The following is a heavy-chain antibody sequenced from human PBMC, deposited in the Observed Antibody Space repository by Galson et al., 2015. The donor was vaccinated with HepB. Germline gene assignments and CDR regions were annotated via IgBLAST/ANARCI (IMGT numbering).Heavy chain of an antibody. CDR3: ARDVYCSGGSCYVPSMGYFDY. D-gene: IGHD2-15*01. V-gene: IGHV3-11*06. J-gene: IGHJ4*02. CDR2: ISSSSSYT. Sequence: SLRLSCAASGFTFSDYYMSWIRQAPGKGLEWVSYISSSSSYTNYADSVKGRFTISRDNAKNSLYLQMNSLRAEDTAVYYCARDVYCSGGSCYVPSMGYFDYWGQGTLVTVSS. CDR1: GFTFSDYY.